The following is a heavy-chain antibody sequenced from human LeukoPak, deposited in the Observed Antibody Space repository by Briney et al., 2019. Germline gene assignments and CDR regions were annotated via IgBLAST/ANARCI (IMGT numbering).Heavy chain of an antibody. CDR2: MNPNSGRT. CDR3: ARGPVSTHGMDV. J-gene: IGHJ6*02. D-gene: IGHD2-2*01. Sequence: ASVKVSCKASGYTFTSYDINWVRQATGQGLEWMGWMNPNSGRTGFAQRFQGRLTMTRNTSISTAYMELSSLTSGDTAVYYCARGPVSTHGMDVWGQGTTVTVSS. V-gene: IGHV1-8*01. CDR1: GYTFTSYD.